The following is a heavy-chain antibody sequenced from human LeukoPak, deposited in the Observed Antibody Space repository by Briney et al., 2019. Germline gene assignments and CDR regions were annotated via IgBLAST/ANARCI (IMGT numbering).Heavy chain of an antibody. Sequence: MASETLSLTCTVSGGSISSYYWSWIRQPPGKGLEWIGYIYYSGSTNYNPSLKSRVTISVDTSKNQFSLKLSSVTAADTAVYYCARVPFRIVGATIWFDPWGQGTLVTVSS. V-gene: IGHV4-59*01. D-gene: IGHD1-26*01. CDR2: IYYSGST. J-gene: IGHJ5*02. CDR1: GGSISSYY. CDR3: ARVPFRIVGATIWFDP.